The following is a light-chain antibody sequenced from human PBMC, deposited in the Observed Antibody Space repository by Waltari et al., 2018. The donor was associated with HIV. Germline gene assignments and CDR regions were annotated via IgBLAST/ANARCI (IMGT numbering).Light chain of an antibody. J-gene: IGKJ1*01. CDR3: QQANSFPWT. CDR1: HPLGPW. CDR2: ATS. V-gene: IGKV1-12*01. Sequence: DIQMTQFPSFVSASVGDRVTISCRPSHPLGPWLTWYQQKPGKAPELLIYATSNLGSRFPSRFSGSGSGTNFTLTINSLQTEDVATYFCQQANSFPWTFGQGTKLELK.